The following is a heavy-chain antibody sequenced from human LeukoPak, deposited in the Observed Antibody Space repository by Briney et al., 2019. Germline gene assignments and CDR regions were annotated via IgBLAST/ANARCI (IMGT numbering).Heavy chain of an antibody. CDR2: ISTSGTT. J-gene: IGHJ4*02. D-gene: IGHD2-21*01. CDR3: ARVAYCGGDCYPFDY. CDR1: GFTFSDYY. Sequence: GGSLRLSCAASGFTFSDYYMSWIRQAPGKGLEWASYISTSGTTYYADSVRGRFTISRDNAKNSLYLQMNSLRAEDTAVYYCARVAYCGGDCYPFDYWGQGTLVTVSS. V-gene: IGHV3-11*04.